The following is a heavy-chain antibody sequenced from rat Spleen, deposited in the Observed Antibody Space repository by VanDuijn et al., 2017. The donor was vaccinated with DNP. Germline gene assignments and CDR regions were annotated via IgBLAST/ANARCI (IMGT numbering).Heavy chain of an antibody. CDR1: GFTFSDYN. D-gene: IGHD4-3*01. CDR3: ARWYSSGFCFDY. Sequence: EVQLVESGGGLVQPGRSLKLSCAASGFTFSDYNMAWVRQAPKKGLEWVATIIYDGSRTYYRDSVKGRFTISRDNAKNTLYLQVDSLRSEDTATYYCARWYSSGFCFDYWGQGVMVTVSS. J-gene: IGHJ2*01. V-gene: IGHV5S10*01. CDR2: IIYDGSRT.